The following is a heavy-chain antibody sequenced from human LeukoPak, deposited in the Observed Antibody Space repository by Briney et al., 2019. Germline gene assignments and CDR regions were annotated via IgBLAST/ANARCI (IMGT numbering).Heavy chain of an antibody. CDR1: GGTFSSYA. J-gene: IGHJ4*02. V-gene: IGHV1-69*06. D-gene: IGHD5-18*01. CDR3: AREGSGYSYGYGVVDY. Sequence: SVKVSCKASGGTFSSYAISWVRQAPGQGLEWMGGIIPIFGTANYAQKFQGRVTITADKSTNTAYMELSSLRSEDTAVYYCAREGSGYSYGYGVVDYWGQGTLVTVSS. CDR2: IIPIFGTA.